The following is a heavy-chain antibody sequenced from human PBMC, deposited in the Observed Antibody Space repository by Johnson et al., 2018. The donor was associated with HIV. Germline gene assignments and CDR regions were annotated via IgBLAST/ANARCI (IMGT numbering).Heavy chain of an antibody. CDR2: IFSGGST. CDR1: GLTVSGNY. CDR3: ATDLRSGYRDAAFDI. V-gene: IGHV3-66*01. J-gene: IGHJ3*02. Sequence: VQLVESGGGLVQPGGSLRLSCAASGLTVSGNYMTWVRQAPGKGLEWFSVIFSGGSTYYAGSVHGRFTISRDHAKNSLYLQMTSLRPEDTALYYCATDLRSGYRDAAFDIWGRGTMVTVSS. D-gene: IGHD5-12*01.